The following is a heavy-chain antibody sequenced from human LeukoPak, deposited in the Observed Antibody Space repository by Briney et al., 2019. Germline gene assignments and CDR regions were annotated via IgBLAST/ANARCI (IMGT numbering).Heavy chain of an antibody. CDR2: IRYDGSNK. CDR3: AKKREKIAVASE. D-gene: IGHD6-19*01. V-gene: IGHV3-30*02. Sequence: PGGSLRLSCAASGFTFSSYGMHWVRQAPGKGLEWVAFIRYDGSNKYYADSVKGRFTISRDNSKNTLYLQMNSLRAEDTAVYYCAKKREKIAVASEWGQGTPVTASS. J-gene: IGHJ4*01. CDR1: GFTFSSYG.